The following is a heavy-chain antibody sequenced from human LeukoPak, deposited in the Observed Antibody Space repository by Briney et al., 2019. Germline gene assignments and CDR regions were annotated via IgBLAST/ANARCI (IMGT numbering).Heavy chain of an antibody. CDR1: GGSISSGSYY. CDR3: ARDRPAYYYDSSGYP. CDR2: INTSVST. V-gene: IGHV4-61*02. D-gene: IGHD3-22*01. Sequence: SETLSLTCTVSGGSISSGSYYWGWIRQPAGKGLEWIGRINTSVSTNDNPSLKSRVTISVDSSKNQFSLKLSSVTAADTAVYYCARDRPAYYYDSSGYPWGQGTLVTVSS. J-gene: IGHJ5*02.